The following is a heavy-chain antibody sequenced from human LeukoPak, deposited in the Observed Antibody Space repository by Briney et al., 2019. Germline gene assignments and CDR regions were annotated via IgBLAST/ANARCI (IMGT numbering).Heavy chain of an antibody. CDR1: GGSISSYY. D-gene: IGHD6-13*01. Sequence: SETLSLTCTVSGGSISSYYWSWVRQPPGKGLEWIGYIYYSGSTNYNPSLKSRVTISVDTSNTQFSLKLSSVTAADTAVYYCARVERESSSWYPFDYWGQGTLVTVSS. CDR3: ARVERESSSWYPFDY. J-gene: IGHJ4*02. CDR2: IYYSGST. V-gene: IGHV4-59*01.